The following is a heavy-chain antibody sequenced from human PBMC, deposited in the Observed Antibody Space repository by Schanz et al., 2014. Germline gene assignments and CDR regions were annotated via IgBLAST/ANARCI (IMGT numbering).Heavy chain of an antibody. V-gene: IGHV4-31*03. CDR3: ARDRYCPGARCPGWFDP. Sequence: QVQLQESGPRLVKPSQTLSLTCTVSGGSIDVSGYYWSWIRQQPGKALEWIGHIHYSGSTYYNPSLKSRVTISMDTSKNQFSLRLTSVTAADTAVYHCARDRYCPGARCPGWFDPWGQGTLVTVSS. D-gene: IGHD2-8*02. CDR1: GGSIDVSGYY. J-gene: IGHJ5*02. CDR2: IHYSGST.